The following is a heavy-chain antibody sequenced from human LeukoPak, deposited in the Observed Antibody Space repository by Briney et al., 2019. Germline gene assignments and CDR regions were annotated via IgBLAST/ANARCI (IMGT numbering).Heavy chain of an antibody. J-gene: IGHJ2*01. CDR1: GVSFSGYY. D-gene: IGHD1-26*01. Sequence: SETLSLTCAIYGVSFSGYYWSWIRQPPGKGLEWIGEVNHSASTNYNPSLKSRVTISVDTSKNQFSLKLGSVTAADTAVYYCARGGVGATTMPDWYFDLWGRGTLVTVSS. CDR2: VNHSAST. CDR3: ARGGVGATTMPDWYFDL. V-gene: IGHV4-34*01.